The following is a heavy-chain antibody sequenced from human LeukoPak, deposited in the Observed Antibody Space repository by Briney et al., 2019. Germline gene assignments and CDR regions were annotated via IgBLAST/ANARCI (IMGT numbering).Heavy chain of an antibody. Sequence: AGSLRLSCAASGFTFSSYSVNWVRQAPGKGLEWVSSISSTSSYIYYADSVKGRFTISRDNAKNSLFLQMNSLRAEDTAVYYCARDPLEGSWYFDLWGRGTLVTVSS. J-gene: IGHJ2*01. CDR3: ARDPLEGSWYFDL. CDR1: GFTFSSYS. D-gene: IGHD5-24*01. V-gene: IGHV3-21*01. CDR2: ISSTSSYI.